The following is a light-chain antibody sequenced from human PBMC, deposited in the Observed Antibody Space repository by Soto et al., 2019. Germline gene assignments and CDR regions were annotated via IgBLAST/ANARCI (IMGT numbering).Light chain of an antibody. CDR3: LQHNSYPWT. J-gene: IGKJ1*01. CDR2: AVS. Sequence: DIHVSNSQPPWSASVGDRVTIPFRASQDISHYLAWFQQKPGKVPKRLIFAVSNLESGVPSRFRGSGSGTEFTLTITSLQPEDFATYYCLQHNSYPWTFGQGTKVDIK. CDR1: QDISHY. V-gene: IGKV1-17*03.